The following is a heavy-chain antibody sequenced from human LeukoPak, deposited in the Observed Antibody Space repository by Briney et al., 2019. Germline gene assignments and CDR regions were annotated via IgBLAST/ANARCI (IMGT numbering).Heavy chain of an antibody. V-gene: IGHV3-9*01. Sequence: PGGSLRLSCAASGFTFDDYAMHWVRQAPGKGLEWVSGISWNSGSIGYADSVKGRFTISRDNAKNSLYLQMNSLRAEDTALYYCAKDIYSGGAKPPLGLPHWGQGTLVTVSS. J-gene: IGHJ4*02. CDR2: ISWNSGSI. CDR3: AKDIYSGGAKPPLGLPH. CDR1: GFTFDDYA. D-gene: IGHD3-10*01.